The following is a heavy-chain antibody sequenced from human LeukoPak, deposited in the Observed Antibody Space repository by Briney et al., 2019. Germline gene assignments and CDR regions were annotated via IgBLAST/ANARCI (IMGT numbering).Heavy chain of an antibody. J-gene: IGHJ4*02. V-gene: IGHV3-23*01. CDR1: GFTFSTYA. Sequence: GGSLRLSRAASGFTFSTYAMTWVRQAPGKGLEWVSAISGSGDNTYYVDSVKGRFTISRDNSKNTLYLQMNSLRAEDTAVYYCAKDRGYWGQGTLVTVSS. CDR2: ISGSGDNT. CDR3: AKDRGY.